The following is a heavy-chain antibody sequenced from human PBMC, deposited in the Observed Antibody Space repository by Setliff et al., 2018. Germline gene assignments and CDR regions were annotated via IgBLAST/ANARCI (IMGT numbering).Heavy chain of an antibody. D-gene: IGHD1-1*01. J-gene: IGHJ2*01. CDR2: IIPILGIA. V-gene: IGHV1-69*10. Sequence: SVKVSCKASGGTFSSYAISWVRQAPGQGLEWMGGIIPILGIANYAQKCQGRVTITADESTSTAYMELSSLRSEDTAVYYCARSVSTGPTPFYWYFDLWGRGTLVTVSS. CDR3: ARSVSTGPTPFYWYFDL. CDR1: GGTFSSYA.